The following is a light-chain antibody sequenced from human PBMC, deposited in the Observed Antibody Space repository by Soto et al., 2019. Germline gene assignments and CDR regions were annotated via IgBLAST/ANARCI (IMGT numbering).Light chain of an antibody. J-gene: IGKJ5*01. CDR1: QSVSSY. Sequence: EIVLTQSPATLSLSPGERATLACRASQSVSSYLACYQQKPGQAPRLLIYDASNRATGIPARFSGSGSGTDFTLTIRSIEAEDFAVYSCQQRSNWAPTFGQATRLEIK. CDR2: DAS. CDR3: QQRSNWAPT. V-gene: IGKV3-11*01.